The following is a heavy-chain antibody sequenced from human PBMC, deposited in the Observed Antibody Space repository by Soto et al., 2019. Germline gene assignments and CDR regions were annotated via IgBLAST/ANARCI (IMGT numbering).Heavy chain of an antibody. CDR2: IYYSGST. Sequence: PSETLSLTCTVSGGPISSYYWSWIRQPPGKGLEWIGYIYYSGSTNYNPSLKSRVTISVDTSKNQFSLKLSSVTAADTAVYYCARMGHIYYYYMDVWGKGTTVTVSS. CDR3: ARMGHIYYYYMDV. CDR1: GGPISSYY. V-gene: IGHV4-59*08. J-gene: IGHJ6*03.